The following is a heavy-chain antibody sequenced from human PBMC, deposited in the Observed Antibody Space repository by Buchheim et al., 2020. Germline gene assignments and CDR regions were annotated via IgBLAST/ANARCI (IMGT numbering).Heavy chain of an antibody. D-gene: IGHD6-19*01. CDR1: GYTFASYY. J-gene: IGHJ5*02. V-gene: IGHV1-8*02. CDR2: MNPNSGNT. CDR3: ARGRQKYSSGWYLDRFDP. Sequence: QVQLVQSGAEVKKPGDSVKVSCKASGYTFASYYMHWVRQAPGQGLEWMGWMNPNSGNTGYAQKFQGRVTMTRNTSISTAYMELSSLRSEDTAVYYCARGRQKYSSGWYLDRFDPWGQGTL.